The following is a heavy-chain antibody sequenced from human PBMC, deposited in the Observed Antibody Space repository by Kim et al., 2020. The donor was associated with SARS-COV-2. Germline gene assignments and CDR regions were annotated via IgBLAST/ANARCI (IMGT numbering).Heavy chain of an antibody. CDR3: ARDRGYCSGGTCKTILDY. D-gene: IGHD2-15*01. Sequence: GGSLRLSCVGPGFSLSDSWVSWVRQAPGKGLEWVADIKEDGSDQHYVYSVKGRFTISRDNDKNSVYLQMNSLRAEDTAVYYCARDRGYCSGGTCKTILDYRGRETPVTVSS. J-gene: IGHJ4*02. V-gene: IGHV3-7*03. CDR2: IKEDGSDQ. CDR1: GFSLSDSW.